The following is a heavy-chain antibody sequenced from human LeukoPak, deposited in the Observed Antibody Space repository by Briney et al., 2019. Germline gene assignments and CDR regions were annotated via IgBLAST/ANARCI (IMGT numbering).Heavy chain of an antibody. V-gene: IGHV4-30-2*01. D-gene: IGHD3-22*01. Sequence: SSETLSLTCTVSGYAIISGGFSWNWIRQPPGKGLEWIGCIYDRGPAHYNPSLKSRFTISVDRPKNQFFLNVTSLTAADTAVYYCARGPSPDSSGYYYQYFQPWGQGTLVTVSS. CDR3: ARGPSPDSSGYYYQYFQP. CDR2: IYDRGPA. CDR1: GYAIISGGFS. J-gene: IGHJ1*01.